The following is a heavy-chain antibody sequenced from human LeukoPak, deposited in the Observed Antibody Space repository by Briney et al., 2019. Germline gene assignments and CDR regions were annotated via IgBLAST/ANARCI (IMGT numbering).Heavy chain of an antibody. Sequence: GGSLRLSCIGSGFTFSSTWMHWVRQAPGKGLVWLSRMNSDGTTINYADSVKGRFTISRDNAKNTLYLQMNSLGADDTAVYYCATAGYYRFDYWGQGTLVTVSS. CDR1: GFTFSSTW. CDR3: ATAGYYRFDY. V-gene: IGHV3-74*01. J-gene: IGHJ4*02. D-gene: IGHD3-16*01. CDR2: MNSDGTTI.